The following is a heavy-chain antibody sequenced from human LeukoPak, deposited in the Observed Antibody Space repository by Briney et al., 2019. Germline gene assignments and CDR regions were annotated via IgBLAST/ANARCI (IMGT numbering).Heavy chain of an antibody. D-gene: IGHD7-27*01. Sequence: GGSLRLSCAASGFTFSSYSMNWVRQAPGKGLEWVSYISSSSSTIYYADSVKGRFTISRDNAKNSLYLQMNSLRAEDTAVYYCARELPGEEVDYWGQGTLVTVSS. CDR1: GFTFSSYS. CDR3: ARELPGEEVDY. CDR2: ISSSSSTI. V-gene: IGHV3-48*01. J-gene: IGHJ4*02.